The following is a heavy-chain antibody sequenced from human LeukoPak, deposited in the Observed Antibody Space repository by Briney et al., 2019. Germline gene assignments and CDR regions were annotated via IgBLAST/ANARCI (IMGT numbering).Heavy chain of an antibody. Sequence: GGSLRLSCAASGFTFSSYEMNWVRQASGKGLEWVSFISSSGSTVNYVDSVKDRFTISRDNAKNSLYLQMDSLRAEDTAVYYCARWYCDTNICPSYYYGMDVWGQGTTVTVSS. J-gene: IGHJ6*02. CDR1: GFTFSSYE. CDR3: ARWYCDTNICPSYYYGMDV. D-gene: IGHD2/OR15-2a*01. V-gene: IGHV3-48*03. CDR2: ISSSGSTV.